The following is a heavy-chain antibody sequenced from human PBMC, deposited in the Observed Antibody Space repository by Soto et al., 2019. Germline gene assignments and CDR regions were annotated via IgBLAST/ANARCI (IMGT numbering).Heavy chain of an antibody. Sequence: QVQLVESGGGVVQPGRSLRLSCAASGFTFSSYAMHWVRQTPGKGLEWVAFISYDGSNKYYADSVKGRFTISRDNSKNTLYLKMNSLRAEDTAVYYCASGSYQLYGMDVWGQGITVTVSS. V-gene: IGHV3-30-3*01. CDR2: ISYDGSNK. CDR3: ASGSYQLYGMDV. CDR1: GFTFSSYA. J-gene: IGHJ6*02. D-gene: IGHD1-26*01.